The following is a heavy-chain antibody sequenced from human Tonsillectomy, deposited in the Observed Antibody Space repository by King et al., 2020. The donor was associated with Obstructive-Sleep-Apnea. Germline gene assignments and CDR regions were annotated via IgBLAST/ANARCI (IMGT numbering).Heavy chain of an antibody. V-gene: IGHV3-43*01. CDR3: AKDIYCSGGSCHKYFQH. J-gene: IGHJ1*01. CDR2: ISWEGGST. D-gene: IGHD2-15*01. Sequence: VQLVESGGVVVQPGGSLRLSCAASGFTFDDYTMHWVRQAPGKGLEWVSLISWEGGSTYYAASLKGRFTISRENSKNSLYLQMNSLRTEDTALYYCAKDIYCSGGSCHKYFQHWGQGTLVTVSS. CDR1: GFTFDDYT.